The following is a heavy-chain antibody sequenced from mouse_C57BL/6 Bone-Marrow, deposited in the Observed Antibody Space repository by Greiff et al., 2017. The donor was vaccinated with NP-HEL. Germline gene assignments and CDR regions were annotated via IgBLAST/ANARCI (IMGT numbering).Heavy chain of an antibody. CDR1: GFTFSSYA. Sequence: EVMLVESGGGLVKPGGSLKLSCAASGFTFSSYAMSWVRQTPEKRLEWVATISDGGSYTYYQDNVKGRFTISRDNAKNNLYLQMSHLKSEDTAMYYCARDRDTTVVPLMDYWGQGTSVTVSS. CDR2: ISDGGSYT. V-gene: IGHV5-4*01. J-gene: IGHJ4*01. D-gene: IGHD1-1*01. CDR3: ARDRDTTVVPLMDY.